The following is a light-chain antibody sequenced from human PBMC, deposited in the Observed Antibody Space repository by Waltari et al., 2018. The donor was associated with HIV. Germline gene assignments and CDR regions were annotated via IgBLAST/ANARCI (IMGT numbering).Light chain of an antibody. CDR1: SSDVGGYNL. Sequence: QSPLTQPASVSGSPGPSITLSCTGTSSDVGGYNLVSCYQQHPGKAPKLMIYEVSKRPSGVSNRFSGSKSGNTASLTISGLQAEDEADYYCCAYAGSTTYVIFGGGTKLTVL. CDR2: EVS. J-gene: IGLJ2*01. CDR3: CAYAGSTTYVI. V-gene: IGLV2-23*02.